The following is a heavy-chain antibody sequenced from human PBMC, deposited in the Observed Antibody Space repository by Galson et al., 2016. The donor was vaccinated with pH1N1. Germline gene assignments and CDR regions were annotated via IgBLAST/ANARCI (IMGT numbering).Heavy chain of an antibody. D-gene: IGHD3-9*01. CDR3: ARLNFDWLTFDY. V-gene: IGHV3-7*01. CDR2: IKQDGSDK. CDR1: GFTFSNYW. J-gene: IGHJ4*02. Sequence: SLRLSCAASGFTFSNYWMSWVRQAPGKGLEWVANIKQDGSDKYYVDSVNGRFTISRDNTKNSLYLQMSSLRAEDTAVYYCARLNFDWLTFDYWGQGTLVTVS.